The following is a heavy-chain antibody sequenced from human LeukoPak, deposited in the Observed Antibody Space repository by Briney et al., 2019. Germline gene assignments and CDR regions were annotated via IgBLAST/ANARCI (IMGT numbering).Heavy chain of an antibody. CDR2: ISGSGGST. CDR1: GFTFSSYG. J-gene: IGHJ4*02. V-gene: IGHV3-23*01. D-gene: IGHD3-22*01. Sequence: SGGSLRLSCAASGFTFSSYGMSWVRQAPGKGLEWVPAISGSGGSTYYADSVKGRFTISRDNSKNTLYLQMNSLRAEDTAVYYCARELYYYDSSGYGLAYWGQGTLVTVSS. CDR3: ARELYYYDSSGYGLAY.